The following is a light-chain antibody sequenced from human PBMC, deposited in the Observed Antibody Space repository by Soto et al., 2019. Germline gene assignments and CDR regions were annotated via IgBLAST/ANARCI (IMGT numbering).Light chain of an antibody. Sequence: DIQMTQSPSSLSACVGDRVTITGRASRSVSTNLNWYQQKPGKAPKVLIYAASSLQRGVPSRFSGSGFGTDFTLTISSLEPEDFATYYCQQSYSTRWTFGQGTKVDIK. CDR1: RSVSTN. CDR2: AAS. V-gene: IGKV1-39*01. J-gene: IGKJ1*01. CDR3: QQSYSTRWT.